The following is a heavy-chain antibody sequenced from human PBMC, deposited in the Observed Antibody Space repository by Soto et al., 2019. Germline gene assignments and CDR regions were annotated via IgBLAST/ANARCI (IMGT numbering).Heavy chain of an antibody. J-gene: IGHJ4*02. V-gene: IGHV3-48*02. D-gene: IGHD6-19*01. CDR1: GFTFSTDS. Sequence: EVQLVESGGGLVQPGGSLRLSCVASGFTFSTDSMNWVRQAPGKGLEWVAHISTSGPTRYYADSVKGRFTISRDNAKTSLYLQMDSLRNEDTAVYYCARFFGSGFDYWGQGTLVTVSS. CDR3: ARFFGSGFDY. CDR2: ISTSGPTR.